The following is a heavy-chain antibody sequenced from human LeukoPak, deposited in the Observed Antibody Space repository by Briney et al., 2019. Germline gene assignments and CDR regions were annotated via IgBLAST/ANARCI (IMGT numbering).Heavy chain of an antibody. V-gene: IGHV3-43*02. CDR3: ARDISSSGEDY. CDR1: GFTFDDYA. J-gene: IGHJ4*02. D-gene: IGHD6-19*01. Sequence: GGSLRLSCAAFGFTFDDYAMHWVRQAPGEGLEWVSLISGYGGTTYYADSVKGRFTISKDNSKSSLYLQMNSLRTEDTAVYYCARDISSSGEDYWGQGTLVTVSS. CDR2: ISGYGGTT.